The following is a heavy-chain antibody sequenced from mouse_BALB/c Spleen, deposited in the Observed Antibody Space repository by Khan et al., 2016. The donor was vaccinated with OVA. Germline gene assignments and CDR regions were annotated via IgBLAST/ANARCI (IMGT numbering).Heavy chain of an antibody. CDR1: GYSITSDYA. D-gene: IGHD2-3*01. CDR2: ISYSGST. CDR3: ARDGSQYNYAMDY. V-gene: IGHV3-2*02. Sequence: VQLQQSGPGLVKPSQSLSLTCTVTGYSITSDYAWNWIRQFPGNKLEWMGYISYSGSTNYNPALKSRISITRDTSKNQFFLQLNSVTTEDTATYYCARDGSQYNYAMDYWGQGTSVTVSS. J-gene: IGHJ4*01.